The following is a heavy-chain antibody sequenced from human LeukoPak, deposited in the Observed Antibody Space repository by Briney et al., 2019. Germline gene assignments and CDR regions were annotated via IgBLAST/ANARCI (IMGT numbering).Heavy chain of an antibody. CDR2: IYYSGST. CDR1: GGSISSGDYY. D-gene: IGHD6-13*01. J-gene: IGHJ1*01. V-gene: IGHV4-30-4*01. Sequence: SSQTVSLTCTVSGGSISSGDYYWSWIRKPPGKGVEWIGYIYYSGSTYYNPSLKSRVTIAVVTSKNQFSLKLSSVTAADTAVYYCARGHSSSWYDKYFQHWGQGTLVTVSS. CDR3: ARGHSSSWYDKYFQH.